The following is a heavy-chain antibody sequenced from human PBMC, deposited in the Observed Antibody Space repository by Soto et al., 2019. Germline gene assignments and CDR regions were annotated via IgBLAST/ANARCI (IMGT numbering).Heavy chain of an antibody. CDR3: ARALGILTGYFRP. D-gene: IGHD3-9*01. Sequence: SETLSLTYTVSGGFISTNDCYGCWIRQSPGKGLEWIGYIYYSGSTYYNPSLKSRVTMSIDTSKNQFSLRLNSVTGADTAVYYCARALGILTGYFRPWGQGALIT. J-gene: IGHJ5*02. V-gene: IGHV4-30-4*01. CDR2: IYYSGST. CDR1: GGFISTNDCY.